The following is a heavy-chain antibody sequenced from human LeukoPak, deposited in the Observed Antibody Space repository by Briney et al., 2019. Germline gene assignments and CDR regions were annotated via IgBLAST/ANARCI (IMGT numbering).Heavy chain of an antibody. CDR2: ISGSGGST. Sequence: PGGSLRLSRAASGFTFSRYAMGWVRQAPGKGLEWVSAISGSGGSTYYGDSVKGRFTISRDNAKNTLYLQMNSLRAEDTAVYYCANDLAQNWIILFDYWGQGTLVTVSS. CDR1: GFTFSRYA. V-gene: IGHV3-23*01. CDR3: ANDLAQNWIILFDY. D-gene: IGHD1-1*01. J-gene: IGHJ4*02.